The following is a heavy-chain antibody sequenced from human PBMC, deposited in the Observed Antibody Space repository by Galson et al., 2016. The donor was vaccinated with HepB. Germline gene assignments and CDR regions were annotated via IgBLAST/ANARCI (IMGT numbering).Heavy chain of an antibody. D-gene: IGHD1-7*01. V-gene: IGHV3-23*01. Sequence: LRLSCAGSGFTFNSYAMNWVRQAPGKGLEWISLISDNGHATYYADPVRGRFSIARDTSKNTLFLQLSSLRVEDTAVYYCAKDHTGSTVGWSDGMDVWGQGTRVTVSS. CDR2: ISDNGHAT. CDR1: GFTFNSYA. J-gene: IGHJ6*02. CDR3: AKDHTGSTVGWSDGMDV.